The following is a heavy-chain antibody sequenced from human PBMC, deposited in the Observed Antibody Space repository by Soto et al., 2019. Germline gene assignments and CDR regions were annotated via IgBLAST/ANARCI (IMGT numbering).Heavy chain of an antibody. CDR3: ARDVLRFLEWLSASYYFDY. V-gene: IGHV3-30-3*01. D-gene: IGHD3-3*01. CDR2: ISYDGSNK. Sequence: GGSLRLSCAASGFTFSSYAMHWVRQAPGKGLEWVAVISYDGSNKYYADSVKGRFTISRDNSKNTLYLQMNSLRAEDTAVYYCARDVLRFLEWLSASYYFDYWGQGT. CDR1: GFTFSSYA. J-gene: IGHJ4*02.